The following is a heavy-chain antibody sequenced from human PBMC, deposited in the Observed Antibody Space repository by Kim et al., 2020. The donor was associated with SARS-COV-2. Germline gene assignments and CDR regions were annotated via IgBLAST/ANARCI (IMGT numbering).Heavy chain of an antibody. CDR1: GFAFSTST. J-gene: IGHJ3*02. CDR2: MISSGDYT. V-gene: IGHV3-21*01. D-gene: IGHD5-12*01. CDR3: VRDGYKGAFDI. Sequence: GGSLRLSCAASGFAFSTSTLDWVRQAPGKGLEWFSLMISSGDYTSYADSVKGRFTISRDNAKDSLYLQMNSLRAEDTAVYYCVRDGYKGAFDIWGEGAMVTVAS.